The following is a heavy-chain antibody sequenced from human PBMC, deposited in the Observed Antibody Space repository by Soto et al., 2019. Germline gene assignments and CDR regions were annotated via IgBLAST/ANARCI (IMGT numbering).Heavy chain of an antibody. D-gene: IGHD2-2*01. CDR2: IIPIPGTV. CDR3: ARSQGSSTSLEIYYYYYYGMEV. V-gene: IGHV1-69*01. J-gene: IGHJ6*02. Sequence: QVQLVQSGAEVKKPGSSVKVSCKASGGTFGSYAISWVRQAPGQGLEWMGGIIPIPGTVNYAQKFQGRVTIAADESTSTAYMELSSLRSEDTAVYYCARSQGSSTSLEIYYYYYYGMEVWGQGTTVTVSS. CDR1: GGTFGSYA.